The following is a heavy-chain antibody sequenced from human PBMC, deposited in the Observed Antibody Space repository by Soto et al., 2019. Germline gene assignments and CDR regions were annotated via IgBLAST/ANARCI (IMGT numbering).Heavy chain of an antibody. Sequence: QVQLQESGPGLVKPSQTLSLTCTVSGGSISSDGFYWSWIRQHPGKGLEWIGYIYYSGSTYYNPSLKSRVTISVDTSKNQFSLKLSSVTAADTAVYYCARIRDIWKGSDVFDIWGQGTMVTVSS. CDR2: IYYSGST. D-gene: IGHD3-3*01. V-gene: IGHV4-31*03. CDR3: ARIRDIWKGSDVFDI. CDR1: GGSISSDGFY. J-gene: IGHJ3*02.